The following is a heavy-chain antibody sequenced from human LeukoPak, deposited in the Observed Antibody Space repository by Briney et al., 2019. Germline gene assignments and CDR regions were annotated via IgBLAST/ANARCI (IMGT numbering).Heavy chain of an antibody. V-gene: IGHV3-53*01. D-gene: IGHD3-10*01. Sequence: HPGGSLRLSCAASGFTVSSNYMSWVRQAPGKGLEWVSVIYSSGSTYYADSVKGRFTISRDNSKNTLYLQMNSLRAEDTAVYYCARDSYGSGSPSHDAFDIWGQGTMVTVSS. CDR2: IYSSGST. J-gene: IGHJ3*02. CDR3: ARDSYGSGSPSHDAFDI. CDR1: GFTVSSNY.